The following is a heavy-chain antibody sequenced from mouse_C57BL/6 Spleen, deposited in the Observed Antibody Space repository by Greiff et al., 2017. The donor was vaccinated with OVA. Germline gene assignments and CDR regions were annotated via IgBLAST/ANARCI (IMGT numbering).Heavy chain of an antibody. J-gene: IGHJ2*01. Sequence: EVKLMESGGGLVKPGGSLKLSCAASGFTFSSYAMSWVRQTPEKRLEWVATISDGGSYTYYPDNVKGRFTISRDNAKNNLYLQMSHLKSEDTAMHYCARASNYYYFDYWGQGTTLTVSS. CDR1: GFTFSSYA. CDR3: ARASNYYYFDY. CDR2: ISDGGSYT. D-gene: IGHD2-1*01. V-gene: IGHV5-4*03.